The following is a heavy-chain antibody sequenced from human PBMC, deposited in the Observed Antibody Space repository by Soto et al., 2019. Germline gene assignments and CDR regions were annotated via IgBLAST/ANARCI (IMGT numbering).Heavy chain of an antibody. CDR3: ARSVGATTTGRLDP. D-gene: IGHD1-26*01. CDR2: IYHSESN. V-gene: IGHV4-30-2*01. CDR1: GGSISSGGYS. J-gene: IGHJ5*02. Sequence: PSETLSLTCAVSGGSISSGGYSWSWIRQPPGKGLEWIGYIYHSESNYYNPSLKSRVTISVDRSKNQFSLKLSSVTAADTAVYYCARSVGATTTGRLDPWGQGTLVTVSS.